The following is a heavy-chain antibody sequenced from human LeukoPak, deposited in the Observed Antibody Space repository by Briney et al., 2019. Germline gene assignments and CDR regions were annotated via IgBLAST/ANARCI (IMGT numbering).Heavy chain of an antibody. V-gene: IGHV3-7*04. Sequence: GGSLRLSCVGSGFTSSSFWMNWVRQVPGKGLEWLANIKEDGSVTTHVESVKGRFTISRDNAENVLYLQMNSLRVEDTGIYYCARGRPTPGTDYWGQGILVTVSS. J-gene: IGHJ4*02. CDR1: GFTSSSFW. D-gene: IGHD6-13*01. CDR2: IKEDGSVT. CDR3: ARGRPTPGTDY.